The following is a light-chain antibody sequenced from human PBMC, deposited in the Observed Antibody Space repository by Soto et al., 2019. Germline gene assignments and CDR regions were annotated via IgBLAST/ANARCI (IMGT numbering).Light chain of an antibody. CDR2: EVT. Sequence: SVLTQPASVSGSPGQSITISCTGTSSDVGGYNYVSWYQQHPGKAPKLMIYEVTNRPSGVSNRFSGSKSGNTASLTISGLQAEDEADYHCSSYRSSSTYVFGTGTKVTVL. J-gene: IGLJ1*01. CDR3: SSYRSSSTYV. CDR1: SSDVGGYNY. V-gene: IGLV2-14*01.